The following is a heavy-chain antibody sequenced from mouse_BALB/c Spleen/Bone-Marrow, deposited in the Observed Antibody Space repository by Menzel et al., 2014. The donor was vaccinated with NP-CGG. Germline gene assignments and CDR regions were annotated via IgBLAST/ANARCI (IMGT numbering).Heavy chain of an antibody. Sequence: QVQLQQPGAELMKPGASVKISCKATGYTFSTHWIEWVKQRPGHGLEWIGEILPGSGTTNYNEKFKGKATSTADTSSNTAYMQLSSLTSEDSAVYYCARLITTGGFAYWGQGTLVTVSA. J-gene: IGHJ3*01. CDR1: GYTFSTHW. CDR2: ILPGSGTT. D-gene: IGHD2-4*01. CDR3: ARLITTGGFAY. V-gene: IGHV1-9*01.